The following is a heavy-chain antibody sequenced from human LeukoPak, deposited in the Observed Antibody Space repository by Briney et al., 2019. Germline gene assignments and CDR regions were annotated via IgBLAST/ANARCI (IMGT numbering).Heavy chain of an antibody. Sequence: GRSLRLSCAASGFTFSSYAMHWVRQAPGKGLEWVAVISYDGSNKYYADSVKSRFTISRDNSKNTLYLQMNSLRAEDTAVYYCAREAYSSSWYFSYWGQGTLVTVSS. CDR2: ISYDGSNK. V-gene: IGHV3-30-3*01. CDR3: AREAYSSSWYFSY. CDR1: GFTFSSYA. J-gene: IGHJ4*02. D-gene: IGHD6-13*01.